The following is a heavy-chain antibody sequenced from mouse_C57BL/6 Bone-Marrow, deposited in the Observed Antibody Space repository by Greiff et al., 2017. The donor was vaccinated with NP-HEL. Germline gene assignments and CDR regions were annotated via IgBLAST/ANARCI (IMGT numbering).Heavy chain of an antibody. D-gene: IGHD2-3*01. V-gene: IGHV1-15*01. CDR2: IDPETGGT. J-gene: IGHJ4*01. Sequence: QVQLKESGAELVRPGASVTLSCKASGYTFTDYEMHWVKQTPVHSLEWIGAIDPETGGTAYNQKFKGKAILTADKSSSTAYMELRSLTSEDSAVYYCTRLGDGYSYYYAMDYWGQGTSVTVSS. CDR1: GYTFTDYE. CDR3: TRLGDGYSYYYAMDY.